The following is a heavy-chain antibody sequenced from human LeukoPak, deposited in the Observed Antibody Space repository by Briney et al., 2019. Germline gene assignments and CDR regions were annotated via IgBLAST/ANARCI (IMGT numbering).Heavy chain of an antibody. CDR2: IYDSGTT. CDR1: GGSIRSYY. D-gene: IGHD2-21*02. J-gene: IGHJ6*02. V-gene: IGHV4-59*01. CDR3: ARSVVVTATLRYHYGMDG. Sequence: KASETLSLTCTVSGGSIRSYYWNWIRQPPGKGLEWIGYIYDSGTTNYNPSLKSRVTMSVDSSKNQFSLKLTSVTAADTAVYYCARSVVVTATLRYHYGMDGWGQGTTVTVSS.